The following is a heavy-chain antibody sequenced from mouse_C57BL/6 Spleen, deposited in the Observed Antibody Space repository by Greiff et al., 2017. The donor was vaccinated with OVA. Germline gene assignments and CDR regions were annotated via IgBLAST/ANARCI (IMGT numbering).Heavy chain of an antibody. Sequence: VKLVESGPGLVAPSQSLSITCTVSGFSLTSYAISWVRQPPGKGLEWLGVIWTGGGTNYNSALKSRLSISKDNSKSQVFLKMNSLQTDDTARYYCAREAQASFYYAMDYWGQGTSVTVSS. V-gene: IGHV2-9-1*01. CDR2: IWTGGGT. J-gene: IGHJ4*01. D-gene: IGHD3-2*02. CDR1: GFSLTSYA. CDR3: AREAQASFYYAMDY.